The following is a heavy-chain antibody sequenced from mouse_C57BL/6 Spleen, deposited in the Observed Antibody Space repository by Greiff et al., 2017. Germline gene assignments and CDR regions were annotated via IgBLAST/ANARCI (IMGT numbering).Heavy chain of an antibody. J-gene: IGHJ2*01. D-gene: IGHD1-1*01. CDR2: IYPGSGNT. Sequence: QVQLQQSGAELVRPGASVKLSCKASGYTFTDYYINWVKQRPGQGLEWIARIYPGSGNTYYNEKFKGKATLTAEKSSNTAYMQLSSLTSEDSAVYFCARDTTVVAKGGWFDYWGQGTTLTVSS. V-gene: IGHV1-76*01. CDR1: GYTFTDYY. CDR3: ARDTTVVAKGGWFDY.